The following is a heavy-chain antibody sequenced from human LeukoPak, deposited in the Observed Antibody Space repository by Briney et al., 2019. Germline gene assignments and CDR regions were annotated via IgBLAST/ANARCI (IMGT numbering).Heavy chain of an antibody. CDR3: ARDAELKGYCSGGSCYSYYYYYMDV. CDR1: GFTFSSYS. CDR2: ISSSSSYI. V-gene: IGHV3-21*01. Sequence: GGSLRLSYAASGFTFSSYSMNWVRQAPGKGLEWVSSISSSSSYIYYADSVKGRFTISRDNAKNSLYLQMNSLRAEDTAVYYCARDAELKGYCSGGSCYSYYYYYMDVWGKGTTVTVSS. D-gene: IGHD2-15*01. J-gene: IGHJ6*03.